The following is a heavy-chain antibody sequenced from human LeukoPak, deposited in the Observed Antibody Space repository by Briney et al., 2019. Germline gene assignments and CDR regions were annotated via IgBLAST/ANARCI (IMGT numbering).Heavy chain of an antibody. CDR1: GFTFSSYS. D-gene: IGHD3-10*01. J-gene: IGHJ3*02. CDR2: TSSGSTYI. CDR3: TREGVDVFDI. V-gene: IGHV3-21*01. Sequence: GGSLRLSCAASGFTFSSYSMNWVRQALGKGLEWVSSTSSGSTYIYYADSVKGRFTISRDNTKNSLYLQMNSLRAEDTAVYYCTREGVDVFDIWGQGTMVTVSS.